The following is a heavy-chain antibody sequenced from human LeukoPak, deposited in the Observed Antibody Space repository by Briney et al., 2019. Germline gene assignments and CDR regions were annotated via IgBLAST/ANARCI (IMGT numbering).Heavy chain of an antibody. Sequence: GGSLRLSCAASGFTVSSNYMNWVRQAPGKGLEWVSVIYSSGSTYYADSVKGRFTISRDNSKNTLYLQMNSLRAEDTAVYYCARDLYGVSHDYWGQGTLVTISS. CDR2: IYSSGST. J-gene: IGHJ4*02. CDR1: GFTVSSNY. D-gene: IGHD4-17*01. V-gene: IGHV3-53*01. CDR3: ARDLYGVSHDY.